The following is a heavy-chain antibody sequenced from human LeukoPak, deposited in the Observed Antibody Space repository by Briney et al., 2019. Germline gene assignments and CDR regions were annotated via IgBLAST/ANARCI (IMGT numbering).Heavy chain of an antibody. CDR1: GFTFSSYG. V-gene: IGHV3-30*18. D-gene: IGHD2-15*01. J-gene: IGHJ4*02. Sequence: GGSLRLSCAASGFTFSSYGMHWVRQVPGKGLEWVAVISYDGSNKYYADSVKGRFTISRDNSKNTLYLQMNSLRAEDTAVYYCAKPMEGYCSGGSCYSGDYYFDYWGQGTLVTVSS. CDR3: AKPMEGYCSGGSCYSGDYYFDY. CDR2: ISYDGSNK.